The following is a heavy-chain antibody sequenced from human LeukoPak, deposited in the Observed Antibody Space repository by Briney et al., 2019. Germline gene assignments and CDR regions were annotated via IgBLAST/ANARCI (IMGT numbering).Heavy chain of an antibody. CDR3: ARERTYSTGWYGEFDY. V-gene: IGHV3-33*01. CDR2: IWYDGSDK. Sequence: GGSLRLSCAASGFTFSNYGIHWVRQAPGKGLEWVAVIWYDGSDKNYADSVQGRFTTSRDNSKNTLYLQMNSLRAEDTAVYYCARERTYSTGWYGEFDYWGQGTLVTVSS. D-gene: IGHD6-19*01. CDR1: GFTFSNYG. J-gene: IGHJ4*02.